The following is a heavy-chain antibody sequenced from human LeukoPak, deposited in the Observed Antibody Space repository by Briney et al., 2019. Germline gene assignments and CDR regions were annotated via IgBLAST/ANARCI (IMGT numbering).Heavy chain of an antibody. V-gene: IGHV1-2*02. CDR3: AREGGYDFWSTNWFDP. CDR1: GYTFTGYY. D-gene: IGHD3-3*01. J-gene: IGHJ5*02. CDR2: INPNSGGT. Sequence: ASVKVSCKASGYTFTGYYMHWVRQAPGQGPEWMGWINPNSGGTNYAQKFQGRVTMTRDTSISTAYMELSRLRSDDTAVYYCAREGGYDFWSTNWFDPWGQGTLVTVSS.